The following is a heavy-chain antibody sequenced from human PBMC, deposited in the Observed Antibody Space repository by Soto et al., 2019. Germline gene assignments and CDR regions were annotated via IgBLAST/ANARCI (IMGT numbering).Heavy chain of an antibody. D-gene: IGHD2-15*01. V-gene: IGHV3-30-3*01. Sequence: QVQLVESGGGVVQSGRSLRLSCAASGFTFSSYAMHWVRQAPGKGLEWVAVISYDGSNKYYADSVKGRFTISRDNSKNTLYLQMNSLRAEDTAVYYCARPIVVVDRFAFDIWGQGTMVTVSS. CDR2: ISYDGSNK. CDR1: GFTFSSYA. J-gene: IGHJ3*02. CDR3: ARPIVVVDRFAFDI.